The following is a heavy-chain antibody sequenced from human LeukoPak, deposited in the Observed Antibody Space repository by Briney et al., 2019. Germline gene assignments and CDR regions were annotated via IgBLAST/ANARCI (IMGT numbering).Heavy chain of an antibody. CDR3: ARASVVYYYMDV. J-gene: IGHJ6*03. CDR2: IYYGGGT. Sequence: PSETLSLTCTVSGGSISSYYWSWIRQPPGKGLECIGYIYYGGGTNYNPSLKSRVTISVDTSNNQFSLKLSSVTAADTAVYYCARASVVYYYMDVWGKGTTVTVSS. CDR1: GGSISSYY. D-gene: IGHD4-23*01. V-gene: IGHV4-59*01.